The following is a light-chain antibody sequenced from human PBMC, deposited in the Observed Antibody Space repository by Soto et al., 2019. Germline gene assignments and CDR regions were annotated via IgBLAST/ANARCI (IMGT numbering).Light chain of an antibody. V-gene: IGLV3-1*01. J-gene: IGLJ2*01. Sequence: SYELTQPPSVSVSPGQTASITCSGDKLGDKYACWYQQKPGQSPVLVIYQDSKRPSGIPERFSGSNSGNTATLTISGTQAMDEADYYCRAWESSTAVFGGGTKVTVL. CDR1: KLGDKY. CDR2: QDS. CDR3: RAWESSTAV.